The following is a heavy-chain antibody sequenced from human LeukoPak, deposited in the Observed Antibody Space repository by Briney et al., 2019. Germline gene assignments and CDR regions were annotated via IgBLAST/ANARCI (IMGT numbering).Heavy chain of an antibody. CDR1: GFSLNTNLMR. CDR2: IDWDDDK. D-gene: IGHD3-10*01. V-gene: IGHV2-70*04. CDR3: ARSGTFGEATFDV. Sequence: SGPARVKTTQTLTLTCTFSGFSLNTNLMRVTWIRQPPGKALEWLARIDWDDDKFYNTSLKTRLTISKDTSKNQVVLTMTNMDPVDTGTYFCARSGTFGEATFDVWGQGTMVTVAS. J-gene: IGHJ3*01.